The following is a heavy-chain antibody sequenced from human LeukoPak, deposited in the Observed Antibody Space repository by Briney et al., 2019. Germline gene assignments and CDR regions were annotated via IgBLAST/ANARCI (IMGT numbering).Heavy chain of an antibody. CDR2: IYHSGCI. CDR3: ARHVAIFGEGPVNYFDY. D-gene: IGHD3-3*01. J-gene: IGHJ4*02. V-gene: IGHV4-38-2*01. CDR1: AYSISSGYY. Sequence: PSETLSLTCGVSAYSISSGYYWRWIRQPPGKGLEWIGSIYHSGCIYYNPSLRSRVTISVDTSKNQFSLKLSSVTAADTAVYYCARHVAIFGEGPVNYFDYWGQGTLVTVSS.